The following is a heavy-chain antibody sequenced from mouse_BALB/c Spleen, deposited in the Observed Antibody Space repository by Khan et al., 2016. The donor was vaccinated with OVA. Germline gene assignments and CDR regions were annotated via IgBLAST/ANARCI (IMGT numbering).Heavy chain of an antibody. D-gene: IGHD2-14*01. CDR2: INTYTGEP. CDR3: ANVGYNGRMNY. V-gene: IGHV9-3-1*01. CDR1: GYTFTNYG. J-gene: IGHJ4*01. Sequence: QIQLVQSGPELKKPGETVRISCKASGYTFTNYGMNWVKQAPGKGLKWMGWINTYTGEPTYGDDFKGRFAFSLETSASTAYLQINNLKNEDTATFFCANVGYNGRMNYWGQGTSVTVSS.